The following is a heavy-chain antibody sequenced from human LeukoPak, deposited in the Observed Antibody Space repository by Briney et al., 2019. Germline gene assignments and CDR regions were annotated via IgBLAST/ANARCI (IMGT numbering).Heavy chain of an antibody. J-gene: IGHJ6*02. CDR2: IYYSGGT. CDR1: GGSISSYY. D-gene: IGHD3-3*01. Sequence: SETLSLTCTVSGGSISSYYWSWIRQPPGKGLEWIGYIYYSGGTNYNPSLKSRVTISVDTSKNQFSLKLSSVTAADTAVYYCARLGELVFWSGPHPYYYYGMDVWGQGTTVTVS. V-gene: IGHV4-59*01. CDR3: ARLGELVFWSGPHPYYYYGMDV.